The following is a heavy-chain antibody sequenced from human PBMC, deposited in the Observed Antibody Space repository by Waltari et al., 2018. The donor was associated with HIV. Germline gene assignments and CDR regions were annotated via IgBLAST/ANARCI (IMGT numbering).Heavy chain of an antibody. D-gene: IGHD5-18*01. J-gene: IGHJ4*02. V-gene: IGHV6-1*01. CDR1: GDSAGNDSAA. CDR3: VRDSYGFDY. CDR2: TQYRSRLYK. Sequence: QVQLQQSGQGLLEPSQTLQLTCVVSGDSAGNDSAAWHWIRQSPSGDLEWLARTQYRSRLYKDYATSMEGRIRISADTSKNSFSLHLNSVTSADTATYFCVRDSYGFDYWGQGTLVIVAS.